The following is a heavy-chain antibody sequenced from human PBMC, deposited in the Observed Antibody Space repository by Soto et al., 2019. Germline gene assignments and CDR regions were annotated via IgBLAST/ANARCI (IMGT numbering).Heavy chain of an antibody. CDR3: ARVSSGSYHYYYGMDV. J-gene: IGHJ6*02. CDR1: GYTFTSYG. D-gene: IGHD1-26*01. V-gene: IGHV1-18*01. CDR2: ISAYNGNT. Sequence: GASVKVSCKASGYTFTSYGISWVRQAPGQGLEWMGWISAYNGNTNYAQKLQGRVTMTTDTSTSTAYMELRSLRSDDTAVYYCARVSSGSYHYYYGMDVWGQGTTVTVSS.